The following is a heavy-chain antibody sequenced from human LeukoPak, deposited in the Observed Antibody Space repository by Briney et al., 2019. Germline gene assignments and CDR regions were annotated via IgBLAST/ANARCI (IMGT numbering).Heavy chain of an antibody. D-gene: IGHD3-10*01. CDR2: IRYDGSNK. CDR3: AKDVANYGFAVSYYMDV. Sequence: GGSLRLSCAASGFTFSSYAMHWVRQAPGKGLEWVASIRYDGSNKYYADSVKGRFTISRDNSKNTLYLQMNSLRAADTAIYYCAKDVANYGFAVSYYMDVWGKGTTVTVSS. V-gene: IGHV3-30*02. CDR1: GFTFSSYA. J-gene: IGHJ6*03.